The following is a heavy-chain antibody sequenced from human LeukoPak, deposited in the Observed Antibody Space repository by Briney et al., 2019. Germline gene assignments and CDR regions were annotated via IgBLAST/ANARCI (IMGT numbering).Heavy chain of an antibody. CDR2: ISYDGSNK. CDR3: ARSGYSSSHYYYYYGMDV. J-gene: IGHJ6*02. CDR1: GFTFSSYA. D-gene: IGHD6-6*01. V-gene: IGHV3-30-3*01. Sequence: GGSLRLSCAASGFTFSSYAMHWVRQAPGKGLEWVVVISYDGSNKYYADSVKGRFTISRDNSKNTLYLQMNSLRAEDTAVYYCARSGYSSSHYYYYYGMDVWGQGTTVTVSS.